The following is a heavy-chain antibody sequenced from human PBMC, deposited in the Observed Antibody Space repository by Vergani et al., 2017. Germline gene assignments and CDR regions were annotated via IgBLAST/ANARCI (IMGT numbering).Heavy chain of an antibody. D-gene: IGHD3-9*01. Sequence: QVQLQESGPGLVKPSETLSLTCAVSGFSIDNGYYWDWIRQPPGKGLEWIGSIYRTGRTHFNPSLKSRVTIAVDTSNIHFSLRLNSLTAADTAVYYCARQSGIVYDIFSGTQYFFDFWGQGTLVTVSS. CDR2: IYRTGRT. CDR1: GFSIDNGYY. V-gene: IGHV4-38-2*01. J-gene: IGHJ4*02. CDR3: ARQSGIVYDIFSGTQYFFDF.